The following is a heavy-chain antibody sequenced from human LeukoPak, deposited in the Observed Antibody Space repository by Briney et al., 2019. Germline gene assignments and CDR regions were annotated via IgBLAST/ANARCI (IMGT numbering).Heavy chain of an antibody. J-gene: IGHJ4*02. Sequence: GGSLRLSCAASGFTFSSYAMSWVRQAPGKGLEWVSAISGSGGSTYYADSVKGRFTISRDNAKNSLYLQMNSLRVEDTAVYYCARELSGTTSYYFDYWGQGTLVTVSS. CDR1: GFTFSSYA. CDR2: ISGSGGST. V-gene: IGHV3-23*01. CDR3: ARELSGTTSYYFDY. D-gene: IGHD1-7*01.